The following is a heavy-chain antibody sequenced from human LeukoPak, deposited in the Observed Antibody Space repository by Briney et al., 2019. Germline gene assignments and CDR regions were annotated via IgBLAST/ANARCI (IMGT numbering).Heavy chain of an antibody. CDR2: IAWNSGNT. CDR1: GFIFDNYA. J-gene: IGHJ4*02. V-gene: IGHV3-9*01. D-gene: IGHD3-10*01. CDR3: AKDMNSYGSGSSYNPWGPFDS. Sequence: AGRSLRLSCAASGFIFDNYAMHWVRQAPGKGLEWVSGIAWNSGNTGFADSVKGRLTISRDNAEHSLYLQMNSLTPEDTAFYFCAKDMNSYGSGSSYNPWGPFDSWGQGTLVTVSS.